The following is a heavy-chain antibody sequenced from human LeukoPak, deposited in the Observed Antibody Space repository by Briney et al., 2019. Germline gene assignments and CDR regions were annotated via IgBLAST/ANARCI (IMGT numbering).Heavy chain of an antibody. CDR2: ISGSGGST. CDR1: GFTFSSYA. J-gene: IGHJ4*02. CDR3: ARINYCILTGYSDFDY. V-gene: IGHV3-23*01. D-gene: IGHD3-9*01. Sequence: PGGSLRLSCAASGFTFSSYAMSWVRQAPGKGLEWVSAISGSGGSTYYADSVKGRFTISRDNSKNTLYLQMNSLRAEDTAVYYCARINYCILTGYSDFDYWGQGTLVTVSS.